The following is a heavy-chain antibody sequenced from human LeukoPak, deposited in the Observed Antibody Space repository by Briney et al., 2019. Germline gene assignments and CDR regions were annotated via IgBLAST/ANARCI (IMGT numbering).Heavy chain of an antibody. J-gene: IGHJ4*02. CDR3: AREVSSVVAAYYDY. V-gene: IGHV1-69*06. D-gene: IGHD2-15*01. Sequence: SVKVSCKASGGTFSSYAISWVRRAPGQGLEWMGGIIPIFGTANYAQKFQGRVTITADKSTSTAYMELSSLRSEDTAVYYCAREVSSVVAAYYDYWGQGTLVTVSS. CDR2: IIPIFGTA. CDR1: GGTFSSYA.